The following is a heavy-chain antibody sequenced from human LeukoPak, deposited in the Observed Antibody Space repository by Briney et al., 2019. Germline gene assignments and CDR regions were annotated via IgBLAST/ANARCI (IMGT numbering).Heavy chain of an antibody. CDR1: GFTFRDYA. V-gene: IGHV3-30*04. CDR2: VSHDGATT. Sequence: PGKSLRLSCAASGFTFRDYAMHWVRQAPGKGLEWVAVVSHDGATTSYEDSVKGRFTISRDNSKNTLYLQMNSLRAEDTAVYYCAKDDYGMEVQDQGTTVTVSS. CDR3: AKDDYGMEV. J-gene: IGHJ6*02.